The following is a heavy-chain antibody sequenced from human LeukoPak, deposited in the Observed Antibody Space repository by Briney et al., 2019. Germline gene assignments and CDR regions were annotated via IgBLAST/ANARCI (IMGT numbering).Heavy chain of an antibody. Sequence: RASVKVSCKVSGCTLTELSMHWVRQAPGKGLEWMGGFDPEDGETIYAQKFQGRVTMTEDTSTDTAYMELSSLRSEDTAVYYCATARITLWRNIDYWGQGTLVTVSS. CDR2: FDPEDGET. D-gene: IGHD5-18*01. J-gene: IGHJ4*02. CDR3: ATARITLWRNIDY. CDR1: GCTLTELS. V-gene: IGHV1-24*01.